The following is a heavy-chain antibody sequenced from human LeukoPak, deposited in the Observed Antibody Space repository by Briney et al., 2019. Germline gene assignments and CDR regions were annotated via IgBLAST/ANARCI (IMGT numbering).Heavy chain of an antibody. CDR1: GYTFTGYY. CDR2: INPNSGGT. Sequence: ASVKVSCKASGYTFTGYYMHWVRQAPGQGLEWMGWINPNSGGTNYAQKFQGWVTMTRDTSISTAYMELSRLRSDDTAVYYCARVVTRSSSWSPLDYWGQGTLVTVSS. D-gene: IGHD6-13*01. CDR3: ARVVTRSSSWSPLDY. V-gene: IGHV1-2*04. J-gene: IGHJ4*02.